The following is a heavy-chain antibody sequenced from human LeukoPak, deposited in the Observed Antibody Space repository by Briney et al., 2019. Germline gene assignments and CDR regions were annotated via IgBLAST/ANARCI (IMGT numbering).Heavy chain of an antibody. V-gene: IGHV3-11*01. CDR3: ASNLRGYSSSPDDY. D-gene: IGHD6-6*01. Sequence: GGSLRLSCAASGFTFSDYYMSWIRQAPGKGLEWVPYISSSGSTIYYADSVKGRFTISRDNAKNSLYLQMNGLRAEDTAVYYCASNLRGYSSSPDDYWGQGTLVTVSS. CDR2: ISSSGSTI. J-gene: IGHJ4*02. CDR1: GFTFSDYY.